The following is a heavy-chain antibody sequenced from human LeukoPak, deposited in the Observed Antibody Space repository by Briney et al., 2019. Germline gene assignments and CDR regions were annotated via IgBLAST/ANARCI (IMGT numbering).Heavy chain of an antibody. CDR1: GYTFTSYD. CDR2: MNPNSGNT. Sequence: GASVKVSCKASGYTFTSYDINWVRQATGQGLEWMGWMNPNSGNTGYAQKFQGRVTMTTDTSTSTAYMELRSLRSDDTAVYYCRIVGATGGLHFDYWGQGTLVTVSS. V-gene: IGHV1-8*01. CDR3: RIVGATGGLHFDY. D-gene: IGHD1-26*01. J-gene: IGHJ4*02.